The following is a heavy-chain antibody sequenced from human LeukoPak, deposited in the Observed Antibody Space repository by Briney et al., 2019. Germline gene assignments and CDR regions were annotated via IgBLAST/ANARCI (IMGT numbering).Heavy chain of an antibody. Sequence: SETLSLTCAVYGGSFSGYYWSWIRQPPGKGLEWIGEINHSGSTNYNPSLKSRVTISVDTSKNQFSLKLNSVTAADTAVYYCARGRVDIVATVYYYYYGMDVWGQGTTVTVSS. J-gene: IGHJ6*02. CDR2: INHSGST. D-gene: IGHD5-12*01. CDR3: ARGRVDIVATVYYYYYGMDV. V-gene: IGHV4-34*01. CDR1: GGSFSGYY.